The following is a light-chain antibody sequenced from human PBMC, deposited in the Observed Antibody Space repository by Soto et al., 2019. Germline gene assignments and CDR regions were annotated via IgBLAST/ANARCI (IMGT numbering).Light chain of an antibody. Sequence: ETVLTQSPGTLSLSPGERATLSCRASQSVSRNNLVWYQQRPGQPPRLLIYGASSRATGIPDRFSGSGSGTDFSLTISRLEPEDFAVYYSQQLGDSPITFGQGTRLEIK. V-gene: IGKV3-20*01. CDR1: QSVSRNN. J-gene: IGKJ5*01. CDR2: GAS. CDR3: QQLGDSPIT.